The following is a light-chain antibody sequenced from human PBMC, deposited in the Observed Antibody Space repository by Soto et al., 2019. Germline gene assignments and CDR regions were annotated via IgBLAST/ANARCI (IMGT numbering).Light chain of an antibody. V-gene: IGKV3-15*01. CDR3: QQYSNWPIT. CDR1: QSVYNN. CDR2: RAS. J-gene: IGKJ4*01. Sequence: EIVMTQSPATLSVSPGERATLSCRASQSVYNNLAWYQQKPGQAPRLLIYRASTRATGFPARFSGGGSGTEFTLTISSLQSEDFAVYFCQQYSNWPITFGGGTKVEIK.